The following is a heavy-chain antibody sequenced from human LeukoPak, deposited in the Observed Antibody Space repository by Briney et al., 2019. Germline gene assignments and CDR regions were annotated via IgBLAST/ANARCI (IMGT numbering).Heavy chain of an antibody. CDR3: ARDRGTGAPLDY. CDR1: GFSFSSYS. CDR2: IVKCGTYI. Sequence: GGSLRLSCAASGFSFSSYSINWVRQAPGKGLEWVSSIVKCGTYIYYVDSVKGRFTISRDNAKISLYLQMNSLRAEDTAVYYCARDRGTGAPLDYWGQGTLVTVSS. D-gene: IGHD1-26*01. J-gene: IGHJ4*02. V-gene: IGHV3-21*01.